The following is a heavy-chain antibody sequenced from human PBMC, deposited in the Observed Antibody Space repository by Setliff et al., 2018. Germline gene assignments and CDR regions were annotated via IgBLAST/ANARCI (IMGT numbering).Heavy chain of an antibody. Sequence: ASVKVSCKASGYTFTGYYMHWVRQAPGQGLEWMGWINPNSGGTNYAQKFQGWVTMTRDTSISTAYMELSRLRSDDTAVYYCARLGWLREYYFDYWGQGTLVTVSS. CDR3: ARLGWLREYYFDY. CDR2: INPNSGGT. J-gene: IGHJ4*02. D-gene: IGHD5-12*01. CDR1: GYTFTGYY. V-gene: IGHV1-2*04.